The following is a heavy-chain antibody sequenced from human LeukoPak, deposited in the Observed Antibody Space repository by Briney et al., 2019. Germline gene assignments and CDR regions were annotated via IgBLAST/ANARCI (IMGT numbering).Heavy chain of an antibody. CDR2: IKTKTDGWTT. V-gene: IGHV3-15*01. D-gene: IGHD3-22*01. CDR1: GFIFSSAW. Sequence: GGSLRLSCAASGFIFSSAWMSWVRQAPGKGLEWVGHIKTKTDGWTTNYAAPVKGRFIISRDDSKNTLYLQMNSLKTEDTAVYYCTTDIVPPNIHYYDSSGYYCDYWGQGTLVTVSS. J-gene: IGHJ4*02. CDR3: TTDIVPPNIHYYDSSGYYCDY.